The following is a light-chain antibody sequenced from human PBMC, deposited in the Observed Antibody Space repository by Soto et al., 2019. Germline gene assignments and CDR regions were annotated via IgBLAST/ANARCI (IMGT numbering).Light chain of an antibody. CDR1: QDIRNH. CDR2: DAS. CDR3: LQYNSFPLT. Sequence: DIQMTQSPSSLSASVGDRVTITCRTSQDIRNHLGWYQKKSGKAPKRLIYDASNLQSGVPSRFSGSGSGTEFTLTSSSLQPEDVATYYCLQYNSFPLTFGQGTKVEVK. V-gene: IGKV1-17*01. J-gene: IGKJ1*01.